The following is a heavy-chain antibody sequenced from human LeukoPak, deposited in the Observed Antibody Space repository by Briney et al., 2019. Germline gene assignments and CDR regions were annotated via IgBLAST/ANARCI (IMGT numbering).Heavy chain of an antibody. CDR1: GFSFSSHA. D-gene: IGHD3-9*01. V-gene: IGHV3-48*03. CDR3: ARTPTYYDILTDYPYYFDY. CDR2: ISSSGSIM. J-gene: IGHJ4*02. Sequence: GGSLRLSCAASGFSFSSHAMCWVRQAPGKGLEWVSYISSSGSIMFYADSVKGRFTISRDNAKNSLYLHMNSLRAEDTAVYYCARTPTYYDILTDYPYYFDYWGQGTLVTVSS.